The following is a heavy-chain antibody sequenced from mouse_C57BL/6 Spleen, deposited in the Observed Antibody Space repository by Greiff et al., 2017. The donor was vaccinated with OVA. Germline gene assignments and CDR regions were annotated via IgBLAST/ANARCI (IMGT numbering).Heavy chain of an antibody. CDR1: GYSITSGYY. CDR2: ISYDGSN. D-gene: IGHD2-1*01. CDR3: ARRIYGNYAYYAMDY. Sequence: EVQVVESGPGLVKPSQSLSLTCSVTGYSITSGYYWNWIRQFPGNKLEWMGYISYDGSNNYNPSLKNRISITRDTSKNQFFLKLNSVTTEDTATYYCARRIYGNYAYYAMDYWGQGTSVTVSS. V-gene: IGHV3-6*01. J-gene: IGHJ4*01.